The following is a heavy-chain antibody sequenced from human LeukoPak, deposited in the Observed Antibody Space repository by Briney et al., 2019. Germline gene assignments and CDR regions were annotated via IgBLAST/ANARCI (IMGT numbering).Heavy chain of an antibody. D-gene: IGHD5-24*01. CDR2: LSCSGINK. CDR1: GFTFSRYG. J-gene: IGHJ2*01. Sequence: PGGSLRLSCAASGFTFSRYGMHWVRQAPGKGLEWVAVLSCSGINKYYPDSVKGRFTISRDNSKNTVYLQMNSLRAEDTAVYYCARDRNRDGYNFLDWYFDLWGRGTLVTVSS. V-gene: IGHV3-30*03. CDR3: ARDRNRDGYNFLDWYFDL.